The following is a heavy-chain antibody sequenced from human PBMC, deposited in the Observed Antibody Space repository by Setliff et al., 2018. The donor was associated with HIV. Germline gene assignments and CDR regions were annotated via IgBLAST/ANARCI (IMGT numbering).Heavy chain of an antibody. CDR3: ARWAAAGTGWFDP. J-gene: IGHJ5*02. Sequence: ASVKVSCKASGYTFTSYGISWVRQAPGQGLEWMGWISDHNGNTNYAQKVQGRVTMTTDTSTSTAYMELRSLRSDDTAVYYCARWAAAGTGWFDPWGQGTLVTVSS. D-gene: IGHD6-13*01. V-gene: IGHV1-18*01. CDR1: GYTFTSYG. CDR2: ISDHNGNT.